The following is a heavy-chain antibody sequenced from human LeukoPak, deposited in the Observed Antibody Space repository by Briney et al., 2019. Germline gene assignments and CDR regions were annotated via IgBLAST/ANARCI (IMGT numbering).Heavy chain of an antibody. CDR3: AKIFGSNDPGSFDY. J-gene: IGHJ4*02. D-gene: IGHD2-8*01. Sequence: SETLSLTCTVSGGSISSYYWSWIRQPPGKGLEWIGYIYYSGSTNYNPSLKSRVTISVDTSKNQFSLKLSSVTAADTAVYYCAKIFGSNDPGSFDYWGQGTLVTVSS. V-gene: IGHV4-59*01. CDR2: IYYSGST. CDR1: GGSISSYY.